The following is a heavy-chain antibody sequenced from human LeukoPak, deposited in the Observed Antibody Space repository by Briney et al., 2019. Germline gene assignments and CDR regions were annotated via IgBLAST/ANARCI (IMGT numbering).Heavy chain of an antibody. D-gene: IGHD3-10*01. J-gene: IGHJ4*02. Sequence: GGSLRLSCAASGFTFSSYGMHWVRQAPGKGLEWVAFIRYDGSDKYYADSVKGRFTISRDNSKNTLYLQMNSLRVEDTAVYYWAKNYGFDYWGQGTLVTVSS. CDR2: IRYDGSDK. CDR3: AKNYGFDY. CDR1: GFTFSSYG. V-gene: IGHV3-30*02.